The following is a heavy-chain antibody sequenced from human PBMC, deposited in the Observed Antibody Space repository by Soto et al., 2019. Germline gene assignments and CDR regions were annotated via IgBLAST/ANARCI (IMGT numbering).Heavy chain of an antibody. CDR2: INLDGSER. D-gene: IGHD6-13*01. Sequence: GGSLRLSCGASGSTFSSSWMTWVRQAPGKGLEWVANINLDGSERNYVDSVKGRFTISRDNAKNLLYLQMNSLRAEDTAVYYCATSYGNAWYTYWGQGTQVTVSS. CDR1: GSTFSSSW. V-gene: IGHV3-7*05. J-gene: IGHJ4*02. CDR3: ATSYGNAWYTY.